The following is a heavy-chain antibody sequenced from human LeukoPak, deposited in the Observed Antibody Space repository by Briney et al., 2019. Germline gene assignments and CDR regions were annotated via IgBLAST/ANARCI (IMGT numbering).Heavy chain of an antibody. CDR2: MHPNSGGT. CDR1: GYTFTDYY. J-gene: IGHJ5*02. Sequence: ASVKVSCKASGYTFTDYYMHWLRQAPGQGLEWMGWMHPNSGGTNYAQKFQGRVTMTRDTSISTAYMDLSRLRSDDTAVYYCAREDVVRGANWFDPWGQGTLVTVSS. CDR3: AREDVVRGANWFDP. D-gene: IGHD3-10*01. V-gene: IGHV1-2*02.